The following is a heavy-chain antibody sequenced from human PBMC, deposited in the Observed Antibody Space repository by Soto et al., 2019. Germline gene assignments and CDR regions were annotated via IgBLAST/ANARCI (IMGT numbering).Heavy chain of an antibody. CDR3: ARGSGSYPDY. CDR1: GFTFSNYG. CDR2: IWYDGMKK. V-gene: IGHV3-33*01. Sequence: QVQMVESGGGVVQPGRSLRLSCAASGFTFSNYGIHWVRQAPGKGLEWVALIWYDGMKKYYADFVKGRFTVSRENSKNTLHLQMNSLRAEDTAVYYCARGSGSYPDYWGQGTLVTVSS. D-gene: IGHD3-10*01. J-gene: IGHJ4*02.